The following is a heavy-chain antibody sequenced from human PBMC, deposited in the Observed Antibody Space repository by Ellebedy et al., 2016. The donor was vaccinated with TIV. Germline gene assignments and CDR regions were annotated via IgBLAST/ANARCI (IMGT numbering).Heavy chain of an antibody. Sequence: SETLSLXXTVSGGSISSGGYYWSWIRQHPGKGLEWIGYIYYSGSTYYNPSLKSRVTISVDTSKNQFSLKVTSVTAADTAVYYCARQPSGIVPAAIYWGQGTLVTVSS. CDR1: GGSISSGGYY. J-gene: IGHJ4*02. CDR2: IYYSGST. D-gene: IGHD2-2*02. CDR3: ARQPSGIVPAAIY. V-gene: IGHV4-39*01.